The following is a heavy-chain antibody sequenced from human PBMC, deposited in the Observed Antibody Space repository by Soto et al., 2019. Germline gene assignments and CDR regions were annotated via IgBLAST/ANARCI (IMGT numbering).Heavy chain of an antibody. Sequence: GASVKVSCKASGYTFTSYAMHWVRQAPGQRLEWMGWINAGNGNTKYSQKFQGRVTITRDTSASTAYMELSSLRSEDTAVYYCARDQKNTMVRGVMDVWGQGTTVTVSS. D-gene: IGHD3-10*01. CDR3: ARDQKNTMVRGVMDV. V-gene: IGHV1-3*01. J-gene: IGHJ6*02. CDR2: INAGNGNT. CDR1: GYTFTSYA.